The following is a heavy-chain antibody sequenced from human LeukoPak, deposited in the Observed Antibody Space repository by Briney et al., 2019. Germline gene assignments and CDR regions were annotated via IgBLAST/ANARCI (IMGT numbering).Heavy chain of an antibody. CDR2: INPNSGGT. V-gene: IGHV1-2*02. J-gene: IGHJ4*02. D-gene: IGHD6-19*01. Sequence: ASVKVSCKASGYTFTGYYMQWVRQAPGQGLEWMGWINPNSGGTNYAQKFRGRVTVTTDTSISTAYMELIRLTSDDTAVYYCARDVVEWLVPIDYWGQGTLVTVSS. CDR3: ARDVVEWLVPIDY. CDR1: GYTFTGYY.